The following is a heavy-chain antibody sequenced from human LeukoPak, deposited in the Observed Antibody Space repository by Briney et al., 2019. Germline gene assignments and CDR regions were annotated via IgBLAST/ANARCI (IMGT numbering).Heavy chain of an antibody. CDR1: GFTFSSYW. J-gene: IGHJ4*02. V-gene: IGHV3-74*01. CDR2: INTDGSST. CDR3: ARGSRYSSSWRALDY. Sequence: GGSLRLSCAASGFTFSSYWMHWVRQAPGKGLVWVSRINTDGSSTSYADSVKGRFTTSRDNAKNTLYLQMNSLRAEDTAVYYCARGSRYSSSWRALDYWGQGTLVTVSS. D-gene: IGHD6-13*01.